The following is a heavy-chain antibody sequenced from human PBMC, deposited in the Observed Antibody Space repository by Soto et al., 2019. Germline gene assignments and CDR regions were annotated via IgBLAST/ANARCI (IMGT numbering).Heavy chain of an antibody. CDR2: INHSGST. CDR1: GGSFSGYY. CDR3: ARGVWLLSSPTNSYFDY. D-gene: IGHD3-3*01. J-gene: IGHJ4*02. Sequence: SETLSLTCAVYGGSFSGYYWSWIRQPPGKGLEWIGEINHSGSTNYNPSLKSRVTISVDTSKNQFSLKLSSVTAADTAVYYCARGVWLLSSPTNSYFDYWGQGTLVTVS. V-gene: IGHV4-34*01.